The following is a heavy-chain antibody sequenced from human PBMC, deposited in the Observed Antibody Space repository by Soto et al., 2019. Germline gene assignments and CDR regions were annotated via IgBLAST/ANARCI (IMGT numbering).Heavy chain of an antibody. CDR1: GGSISSYY. CDR2: IYYSGST. V-gene: IGHV4-59*08. J-gene: IGHJ5*02. CDR3: ARQWGGYANNWFDP. D-gene: IGHD5-12*01. Sequence: SETLSLTCTVSGGSISSYYWSWIRQPPGKGLEWIGYIYYSGSTNYNPSLKSRVTISVDTSKNQFSLKLSSVTAADTAVYYCARQWGGYANNWFDPWGQGTLVTVSS.